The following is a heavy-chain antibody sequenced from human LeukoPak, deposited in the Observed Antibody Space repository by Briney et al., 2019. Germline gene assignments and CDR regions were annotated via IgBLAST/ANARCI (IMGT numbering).Heavy chain of an antibody. J-gene: IGHJ3*02. CDR2: IYPGDSDT. D-gene: IGHD3-22*01. V-gene: IGHV5-51*01. CDR3: AGQQDSSGYYYDAFDI. Sequence: GESLKISCKGSGYSFTSYWIGWVRQMPGKGLEWMGIIYPGDSDTRYSPSFQGQVTISADKSISTAYLQWSSLKASDTAMYYCAGQQDSSGYYYDAFDIWGQGTMVTVSS. CDR1: GYSFTSYW.